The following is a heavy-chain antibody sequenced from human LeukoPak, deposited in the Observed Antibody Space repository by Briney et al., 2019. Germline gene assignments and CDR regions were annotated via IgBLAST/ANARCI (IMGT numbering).Heavy chain of an antibody. D-gene: IGHD6-13*01. CDR1: GGSISSSSYY. CDR3: ARVTGSWGLHGNSSSWQQYYYYYYMDV. Sequence: PSETLSLTCTVSGGSISSSSYYWGWIRQPPWKGLEWIGSIYYSGSTYYNPSLKSRVTISVDTSKNQFSLKLSSVTAADTAVYYCARVTGSWGLHGNSSSWQQYYYYYYMDVWGKGTTVTVSS. CDR2: IYYSGST. J-gene: IGHJ6*03. V-gene: IGHV4-39*07.